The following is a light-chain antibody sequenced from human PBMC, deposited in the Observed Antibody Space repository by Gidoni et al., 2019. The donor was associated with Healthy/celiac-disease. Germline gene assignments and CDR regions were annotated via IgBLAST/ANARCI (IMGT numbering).Light chain of an antibody. V-gene: IGKV3-20*01. CDR1: QSVRSSY. CDR3: QQYGSSPLT. Sequence: EIVLTQSPGTLSLSPGERATLSCRASQSVRSSYLAWYQQKPGQAPRLLIYGASSRATGIPDRFMGSGSGTDFTLTISRLEPKDFAVYYCQQYGSSPLTFGQGTKVEIK. CDR2: GAS. J-gene: IGKJ1*01.